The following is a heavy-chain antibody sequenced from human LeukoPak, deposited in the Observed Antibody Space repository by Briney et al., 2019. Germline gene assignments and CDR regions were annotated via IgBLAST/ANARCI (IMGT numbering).Heavy chain of an antibody. CDR2: ISSSGSTI. CDR3: AELGITMIGGV. V-gene: IGHV3-48*03. CDR1: GGSISSNSYC. J-gene: IGHJ6*03. Sequence: LSLTCTVSGGSISSNSYCWGWVRPAPGKGLEWVSYISSSGSTIYYADSVKGRLTISRDNAKNSLYLQMNSLRAEDTAVYYCAELGITMIGGVWGKGTTVTIS. D-gene: IGHD3-10*02.